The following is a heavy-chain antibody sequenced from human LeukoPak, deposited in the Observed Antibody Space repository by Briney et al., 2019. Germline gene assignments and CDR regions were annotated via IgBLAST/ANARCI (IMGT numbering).Heavy chain of an antibody. Sequence: SETLSLTCTVSGGLISSSSYYWGWVRQPPEKGLGWIGSFYYTGSTYYHPSLKSRVTISVDTSKNQFSLNLTSVTAADTAVYYCARTAGVAVAGSRQYFDYWGQGTLVTVSS. D-gene: IGHD6-19*01. V-gene: IGHV4-39*01. J-gene: IGHJ4*02. CDR2: FYYTGST. CDR3: ARTAGVAVAGSRQYFDY. CDR1: GGLISSSSYY.